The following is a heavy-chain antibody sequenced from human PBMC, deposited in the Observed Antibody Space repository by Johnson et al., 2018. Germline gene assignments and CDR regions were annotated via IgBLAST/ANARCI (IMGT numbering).Heavy chain of an antibody. CDR1: GYTFSSYY. Sequence: QVQLVQSGAEVKRPGASVKVSCNTSGYTFSSYYMHWVRQAPGQGLEWMGIFNPSNDNTYYAQSFRGRVTMTRDMSTSTVYMDLSSRRFDDTAVYFCARGWGVSGGYAPWCQDWGQGTLVTVSS. J-gene: IGHJ1*01. CDR3: ARGWGVSGGYAPWCQD. D-gene: IGHD1-26*01. CDR2: FNPSNDNT. V-gene: IGHV1-46*01.